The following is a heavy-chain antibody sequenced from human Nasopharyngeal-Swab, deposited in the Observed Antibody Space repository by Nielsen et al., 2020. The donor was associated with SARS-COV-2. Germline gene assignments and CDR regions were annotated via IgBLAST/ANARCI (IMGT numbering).Heavy chain of an antibody. CDR1: GYTFTTYA. CDR3: ARDVSDSDLDY. CDR2: INTHTGDP. J-gene: IGHJ4*02. V-gene: IGHV7-4-1*02. Sequence: ASVKVSCKASGYTFTTYALNWVRQAPGQGLQWMGWINTHTGDPTYAQDFTGRYVFSLDTSVSTAYLQITRLTADDTAVYYCARDVSDSDLDYWGQGTLVTVSS. D-gene: IGHD2-21*01.